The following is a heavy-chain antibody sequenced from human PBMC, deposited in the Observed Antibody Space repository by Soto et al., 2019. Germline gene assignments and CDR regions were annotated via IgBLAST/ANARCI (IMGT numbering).Heavy chain of an antibody. J-gene: IGHJ3*02. D-gene: IGHD3-3*01. CDR1: GGSISSGDYY. CDR2: IYYSGST. V-gene: IGHV4-30-4*01. CDR3: ARDQPNYDFWSGYYADDAFDI. Sequence: PSETLSLTCTVSGGSISSGDYYWSWIRQPPGKGLEWIGYIYYSGSTYYNPSLKSRVTISVDTSKNQFSLKLSSVTAADTAVYYCARDQPNYDFWSGYYADDAFDIWGQGTMVTVS.